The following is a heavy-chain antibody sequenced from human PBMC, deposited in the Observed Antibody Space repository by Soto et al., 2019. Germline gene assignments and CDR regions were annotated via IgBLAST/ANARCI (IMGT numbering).Heavy chain of an antibody. D-gene: IGHD2-2*01. Sequence: PSETLSLTCTVSGGSISSSSYYWGWIRQPPGKGLEWIGNIYYSGSTYYNPSLKSRVTISVDTSKNQFSLKLSSVTAADTAVYYCARVGCISCFNNWFDPWGQGTLVTVSS. V-gene: IGHV4-39*07. CDR3: ARVGCISCFNNWFDP. CDR2: IYYSGST. J-gene: IGHJ5*02. CDR1: GGSISSSSYY.